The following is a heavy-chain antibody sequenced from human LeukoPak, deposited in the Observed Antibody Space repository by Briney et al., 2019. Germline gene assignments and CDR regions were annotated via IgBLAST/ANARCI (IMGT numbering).Heavy chain of an antibody. CDR1: RGTFSSYA. Sequence: GASVKVSCKASRGTFSSYAISWVRQAPGQGLEWMGGIIPIFGTANYAQKFQGRVTITADESTSTAYMELSSLRSEDTAVYYCASASVDGVGSFYYYYMDVWGKGTTVTISS. J-gene: IGHJ6*03. D-gene: IGHD5-12*01. CDR2: IIPIFGTA. V-gene: IGHV1-69*13. CDR3: ASASVDGVGSFYYYYMDV.